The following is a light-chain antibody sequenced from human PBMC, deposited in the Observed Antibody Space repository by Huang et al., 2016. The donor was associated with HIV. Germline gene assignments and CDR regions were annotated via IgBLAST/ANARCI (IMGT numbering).Light chain of an antibody. Sequence: EIVLTQSPATLYLSPGERATLSCGASQSVSSDLAWYQQKPGQAPRLLIYDTSSRATGLPARFSGSGSGTDFTLTISSLEPEDFAVYYCQQRSNWPPWTFGQGTKVEIK. CDR2: DTS. CDR1: QSVSSD. V-gene: IGKV3-11*01. J-gene: IGKJ1*01. CDR3: QQRSNWPPWT.